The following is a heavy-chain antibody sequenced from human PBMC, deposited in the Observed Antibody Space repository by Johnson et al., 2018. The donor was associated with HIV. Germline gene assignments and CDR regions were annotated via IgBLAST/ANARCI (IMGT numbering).Heavy chain of an antibody. CDR1: GFTFSRYA. CDR3: ARERVVQGDPDAFDI. D-gene: IGHD3-16*01. CDR2: ISYDGSNK. J-gene: IGHJ3*02. V-gene: IGHV3-30*04. Sequence: QVQLVESGGGVVQPGRSLRLSCAASGFTFSRYAIHWVRQAPGKGLEWVAVISYDGSNKYYADAVKGRFTIYRDNAKKSLFLQMNSLRAEDTALYYCARERVVQGDPDAFDIWGQGTKVTVSS.